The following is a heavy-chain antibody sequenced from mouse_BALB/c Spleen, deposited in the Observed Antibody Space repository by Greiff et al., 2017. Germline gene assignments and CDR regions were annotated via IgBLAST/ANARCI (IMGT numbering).Heavy chain of an antibody. D-gene: IGHD2-1*01. CDR1: GYSITSGYY. CDR3: ARDGNSFAY. CDR2: ISYDGSN. Sequence: EVQLVESGPGLVKPSQSLSLTCSVTGYSITSGYYWNWIRQFPGNKLEWMGYISYDGSNNYNPSLKNRISITRDTSKNQFFLKLNSVTTEDTATYYCARDGNSFAYWGQGTLVTVSA. J-gene: IGHJ3*01. V-gene: IGHV3-6*02.